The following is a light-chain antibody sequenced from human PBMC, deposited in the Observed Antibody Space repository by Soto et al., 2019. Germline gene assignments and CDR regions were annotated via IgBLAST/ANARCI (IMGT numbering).Light chain of an antibody. Sequence: EIVLTQSPGTLSLSPGERATLSCRASQSISSYLAWYQQKPGQAPRLLIYGASSRATGIPDRFSGSGSGTDLSLTITRLEPADFAVYSCQQSGSSPGTFGQGTKLEIK. CDR1: QSISSY. V-gene: IGKV3-20*01. CDR3: QQSGSSPGT. J-gene: IGKJ2*01. CDR2: GAS.